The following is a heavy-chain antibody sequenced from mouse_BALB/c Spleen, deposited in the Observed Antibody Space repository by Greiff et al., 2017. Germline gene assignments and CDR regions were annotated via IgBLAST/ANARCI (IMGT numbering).Heavy chain of an antibody. Sequence: VQVVESGAELVKPGASVKLSCKASGYTFTSYDINWVRQRPEQGLEWIGWIFPGDGSTKYNEKFKGKATLTTDKSSSTAYMQLSRVTSEDSAVYVCERGGGDDQRYFDEWGAGTTVTVAA. CDR3: ERGGGDDQRYFDE. CDR1: GYTFTSYD. CDR2: IFPGDGST. V-gene: IGHV1-85*01. J-gene: IGHJ1*01. D-gene: IGHD2-2*01.